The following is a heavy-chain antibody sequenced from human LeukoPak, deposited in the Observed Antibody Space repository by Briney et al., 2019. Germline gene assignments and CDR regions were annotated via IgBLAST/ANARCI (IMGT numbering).Heavy chain of an antibody. V-gene: IGHV3-7*01. J-gene: IGHJ6*03. Sequence: GGSLRLSCAASGFTFSSNWMSWVRQAPGKGLGWVANIKQDGSEKYYVDSVKGRFTISRDNAKNSLYLQMNSLRAEDTAVYYCASSYYYYYYMDVWGKGTTVTVSS. CDR2: IKQDGSEK. CDR3: ASSYYYYYYMDV. CDR1: GFTFSSNW.